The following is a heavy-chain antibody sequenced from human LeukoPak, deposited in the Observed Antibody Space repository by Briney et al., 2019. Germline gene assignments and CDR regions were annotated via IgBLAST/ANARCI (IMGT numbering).Heavy chain of an antibody. J-gene: IGHJ4*02. Sequence: GGSLRLSCAASGFTFSSYAMHWVRQAPGKGLEYVSAISSNGGSTYYADSVKGRFTISRDNSKNMLYLQMNSLRAEDTAVYYCAKDPQKWESYFDYWGQGTLVTVSS. CDR1: GFTFSSYA. V-gene: IGHV3-64*04. CDR3: AKDPQKWESYFDY. CDR2: ISSNGGST. D-gene: IGHD1-26*01.